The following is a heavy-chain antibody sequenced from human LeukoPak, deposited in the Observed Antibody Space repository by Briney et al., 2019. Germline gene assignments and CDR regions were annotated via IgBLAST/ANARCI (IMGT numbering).Heavy chain of an antibody. CDR2: MNPNSGNT. Sequence: WASVKVSCKASGYTFTRYDINWVRQATGQGLEWMGWMNPNSGNTGYAQKFQGRVTITRNTSISTAYMELSSLRSEDTAVYYCARGDGTMVRGVIRGWFDPWGQGALVTVSS. V-gene: IGHV1-8*03. D-gene: IGHD3-10*01. CDR3: ARGDGTMVRGVIRGWFDP. CDR1: GYTFTRYD. J-gene: IGHJ5*02.